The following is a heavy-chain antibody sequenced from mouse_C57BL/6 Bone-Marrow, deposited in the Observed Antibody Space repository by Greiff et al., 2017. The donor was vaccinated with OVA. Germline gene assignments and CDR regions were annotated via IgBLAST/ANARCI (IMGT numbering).Heavy chain of an antibody. CDR1: GYTFTSYG. CDR2: IYPRSGNT. Sequence: QVQLQQSGAELARPGASVKLSCKVSGYTFTSYGISWVKQRTGQGLEWIGEIYPRSGNTYYNEKFKGKATLTADKSSSTAYMELRSLTSEDSAVYFCARRGWLLFAYWGQGTLVTVSA. CDR3: ARRGWLLFAY. D-gene: IGHD2-3*01. V-gene: IGHV1-81*01. J-gene: IGHJ3*01.